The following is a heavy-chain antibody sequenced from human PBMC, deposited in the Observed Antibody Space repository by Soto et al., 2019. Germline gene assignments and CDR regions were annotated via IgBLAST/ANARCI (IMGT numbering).Heavy chain of an antibody. D-gene: IGHD3-16*01. CDR3: TRDLNGGNPFDY. J-gene: IGHJ4*02. V-gene: IGHV1-3*01. Sequence: QVQLVQSGADLNKPGASVRVSFKPSGYTLTNYAIHWVRQAAGQRLEWMGWIEPGSGNARYSQDFQGRISRSRARSASTFYMDLSSLTSEDTAVYFCTRDLNGGNPFDYWGQGTQVTVSS. CDR2: IEPGSGNA. CDR1: GYTLTNYA.